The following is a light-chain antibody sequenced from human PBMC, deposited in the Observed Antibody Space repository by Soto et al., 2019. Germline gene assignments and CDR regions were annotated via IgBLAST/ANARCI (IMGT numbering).Light chain of an antibody. J-gene: IGKJ2*01. CDR3: QQYGGSSPYT. CDR1: QRVSSNY. CDR2: GAS. V-gene: IGKV3-20*01. Sequence: DIVLTQSPGTLSLSPGERATLSCRASQRVSSNYLAWYQQKPGQAPRLLIYGASSRATGIPDRFSGSGSGTDFTLTIGRLEPEDLAVYYCQQYGGSSPYTFGQGTKLEIK.